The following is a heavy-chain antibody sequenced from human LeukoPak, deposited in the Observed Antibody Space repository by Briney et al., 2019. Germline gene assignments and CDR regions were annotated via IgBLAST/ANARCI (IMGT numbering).Heavy chain of an antibody. Sequence: SETLSPTCAVYGGSFSGYYWSLIRQPPGKGLEWIGEINHSGSTNYNPSLKSRVTISVDTSKNQFSLKLSSVTAADTAVYYCARRGTAMAKNFDYWGQGTLVTVSS. J-gene: IGHJ4*02. CDR2: INHSGST. V-gene: IGHV4-34*01. D-gene: IGHD5-18*01. CDR1: GGSFSGYY. CDR3: ARRGTAMAKNFDY.